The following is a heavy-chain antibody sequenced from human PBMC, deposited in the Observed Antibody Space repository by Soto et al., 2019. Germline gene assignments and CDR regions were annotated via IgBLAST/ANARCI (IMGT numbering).Heavy chain of an antibody. Sequence: SETLSLTCAVYGGSFSGYYWSWIRQPPGKGLEWIGEINHSGSTNYNPSLKSRATISVDTSKNQFSPKLSSVTAADTAVYYCARERPYSSSWYHDYWGQGTLVTVSS. CDR1: GGSFSGYY. V-gene: IGHV4-34*01. D-gene: IGHD6-13*01. CDR2: INHSGST. CDR3: ARERPYSSSWYHDY. J-gene: IGHJ4*02.